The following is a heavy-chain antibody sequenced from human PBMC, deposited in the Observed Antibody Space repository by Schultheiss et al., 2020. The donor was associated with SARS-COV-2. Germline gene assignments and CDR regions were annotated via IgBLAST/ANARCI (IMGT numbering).Heavy chain of an antibody. V-gene: IGHV3-23*01. Sequence: GGSLRLSCAASGFTFSSYWMSWVRQAPGKGLEWVSAVSGSGGSTYYADSVKGRFTISRDNSKNTLYLQMNSLRAEDTAVYYCAREDWNYLASDYYGMDVWGQGTTVTVSS. J-gene: IGHJ6*02. CDR3: AREDWNYLASDYYGMDV. CDR2: VSGSGGST. D-gene: IGHD1-7*01. CDR1: GFTFSSYW.